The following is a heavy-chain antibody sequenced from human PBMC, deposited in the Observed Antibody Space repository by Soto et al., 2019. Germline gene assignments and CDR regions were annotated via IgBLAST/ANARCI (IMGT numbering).Heavy chain of an antibody. J-gene: IGHJ6*02. CDR1: GYTFTNYG. CDR3: ARQDRTAPQSYSYYCMDV. D-gene: IGHD2-21*02. V-gene: IGHV1-18*01. CDR2: ISAYNGNT. Sequence: QVQLVQSGAEVKKPGASVKVSCKASGYTFTNYGISWVRQAPGQGLEWMGWISAYNGNTNYAQKVQGTVTMTTDTSTSTAYIELRSLRSDDTAVYYCARQDRTAPQSYSYYCMDVWGQRTTVTVSS.